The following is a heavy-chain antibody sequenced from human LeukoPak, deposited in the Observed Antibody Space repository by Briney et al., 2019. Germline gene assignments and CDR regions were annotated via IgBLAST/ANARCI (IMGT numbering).Heavy chain of an antibody. CDR1: GYTFTSYG. D-gene: IGHD2-2*01. CDR2: ISAYNGNT. J-gene: IGHJ4*02. CDR3: ARVGPYCSSTSCYRLFDY. V-gene: IGHV1-18*04. Sequence: ASVKVSCKASGYTFTSYGISWVRQAPGQGLEWMGWISAYNGNTNYAQKLQGRVTMTTDISTSTAYMELRSLRSDDTAVYYCARVGPYCSSTSCYRLFDYWGQGTLVTVSS.